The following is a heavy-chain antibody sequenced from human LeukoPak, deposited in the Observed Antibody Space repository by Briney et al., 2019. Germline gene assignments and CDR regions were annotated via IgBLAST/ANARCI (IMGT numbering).Heavy chain of an antibody. CDR2: ISGSGGST. J-gene: IGHJ5*02. Sequence: PGGSLRLSCAASGFTFSGFAMSWIRQAPGKGLEWVSAISGSGGSTYYADSVKGRFTISRGNSKNTLYLQMNSLRAEDTAVYYCAKDLLRYCSGGSCYRRGFDPWGRGTLVTVSS. V-gene: IGHV3-23*01. CDR3: AKDLLRYCSGGSCYRRGFDP. CDR1: GFTFSGFA. D-gene: IGHD2-15*01.